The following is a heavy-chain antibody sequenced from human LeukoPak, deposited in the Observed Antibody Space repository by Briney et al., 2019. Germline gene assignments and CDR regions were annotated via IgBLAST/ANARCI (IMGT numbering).Heavy chain of an antibody. CDR2: IDSGVSVT. CDR1: GFTFSDYR. V-gene: IGHV3-74*01. D-gene: IGHD1-26*01. CDR3: ARVVGGVPF. J-gene: IGHJ4*02. Sequence: PGRSLRLSCAASGFTFSDYRMHWVRQAPGKGLVWVSRIDSGVSVTTYGDSVKGRFTISRDNAKNTLFLQMNSLRAEDTAVYYCARVVGGVPFWGQGTLVTVSS.